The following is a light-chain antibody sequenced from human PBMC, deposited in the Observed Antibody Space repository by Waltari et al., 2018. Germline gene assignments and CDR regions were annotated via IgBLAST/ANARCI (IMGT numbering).Light chain of an antibody. V-gene: IGLV3-1*01. CDR3: QAWDSSTYVG. CDR2: QDS. CDR1: KLGDKY. J-gene: IGLJ2*01. Sequence: SYELTQPPSVSVSPGQTASITCSGDKLGDKYACWYQQKPGQSPVLVIYQDSTRPSGIPGRFSGSNSGNTATLTISGTQARDEADYYCQAWDSSTYVGFGGGTKLTVL.